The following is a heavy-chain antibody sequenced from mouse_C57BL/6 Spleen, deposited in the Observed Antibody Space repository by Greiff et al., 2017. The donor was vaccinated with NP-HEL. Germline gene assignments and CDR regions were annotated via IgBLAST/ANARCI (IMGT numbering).Heavy chain of an antibody. J-gene: IGHJ3*01. D-gene: IGHD2-4*01. CDR3: ARGGVYYDYDEGFAY. CDR1: GYTFTDYN. CDR2: INPNNGGT. V-gene: IGHV1-18*01. Sequence: EVQLQQSGPELVKPGASVKIPCKASGYTFTDYNMDWVKQSLGKSLEWIGDINPNNGGTIYNQKFKGKATLTVDKSSSTAYMELRSLTSEDTAVYYCARGGVYYDYDEGFAYWGQGTLVTVSA.